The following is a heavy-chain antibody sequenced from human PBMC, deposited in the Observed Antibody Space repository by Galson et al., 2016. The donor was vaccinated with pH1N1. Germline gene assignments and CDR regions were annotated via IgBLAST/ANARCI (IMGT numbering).Heavy chain of an antibody. CDR1: ESIFNKYA. CDR3: ARSPFYCNSYMDV. V-gene: IGHV1-69*05. J-gene: IGHJ6*03. CDR2: IIAVFKTT. Sequence: SVKVSCKASESIFNKYAISWVRQAPGQGLEWMGGIIAVFKTTNYAQKFQGRVTITTDESTSIVYMELRSLRSEDTAIYYCARSPFYCNSYMDVWGKGTTVTVSS.